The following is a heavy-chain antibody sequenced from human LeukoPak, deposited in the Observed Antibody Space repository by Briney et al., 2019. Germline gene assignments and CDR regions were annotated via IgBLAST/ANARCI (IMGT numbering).Heavy chain of an antibody. D-gene: IGHD1-20*01. J-gene: IGHJ6*03. Sequence: SVKVSCKASGGTFSSYAISWVRQAPGQGLDWMGVIIPIFGTANYAQKFQGRLTITTDESTSTAYIEMSSLRTEDTAVFYCARGPPLTGKPEYYYYYMVVWGKGDTFTVSS. CDR2: IIPIFGTA. V-gene: IGHV1-69*05. CDR1: GGTFSSYA. CDR3: ARGPPLTGKPEYYYYYMVV.